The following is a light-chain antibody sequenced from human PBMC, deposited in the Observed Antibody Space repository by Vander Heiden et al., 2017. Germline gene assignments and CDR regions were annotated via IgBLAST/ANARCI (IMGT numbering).Light chain of an antibody. CDR3: QQRDSTPST. Sequence: IQLTQSPSSLSASVGDRVTITCRASQSISSYLNWYQQKPGKAPKLLIYAASSLQSGVPSRFSGSGSGTDFTLTISSLQPEDFATYYCQQRDSTPSTFGQGTKVEIK. CDR2: AAS. J-gene: IGKJ1*01. CDR1: QSISSY. V-gene: IGKV1-39*01.